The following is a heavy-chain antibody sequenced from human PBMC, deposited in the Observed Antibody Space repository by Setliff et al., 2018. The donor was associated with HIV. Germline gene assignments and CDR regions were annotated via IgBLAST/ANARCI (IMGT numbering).Heavy chain of an antibody. CDR2: IGTNSGYT. CDR3: ARVLSVTMIRGAHGY. V-gene: IGHV1-18*01. CDR1: DDTFTTYG. D-gene: IGHD3-10*01. Sequence: GASVKVSCKSSDDTFTTYGINWVRQAPGQGLEYMGWIGTNSGYTNYAQKLQGRVTMTTDTSTSTAYMELRSLRSDDTAVYFCARVLSVTMIRGAHGYWGQGTLVTVS. J-gene: IGHJ4*02.